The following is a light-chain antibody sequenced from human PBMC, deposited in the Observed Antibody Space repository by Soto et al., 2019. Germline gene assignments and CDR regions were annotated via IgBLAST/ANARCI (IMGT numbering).Light chain of an antibody. J-gene: IGKJ3*01. CDR1: QGISSY. Sequence: VIWMTQSPSLLSASTGDRVTISCRMSQGISSYLAWYQQKPGKAPELLIYAASTLQSGVPSRFSGSGSGTESNLTISSLQPEDFATYYCLRLNGYLVFTFGPGTKVEIK. CDR3: LRLNGYLVFT. CDR2: AAS. V-gene: IGKV1D-8*03.